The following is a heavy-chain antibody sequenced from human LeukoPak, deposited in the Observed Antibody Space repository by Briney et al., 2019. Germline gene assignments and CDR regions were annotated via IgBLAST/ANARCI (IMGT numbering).Heavy chain of an antibody. D-gene: IGHD3-3*01. CDR3: ARSPPRYYDFRSGYSLSPIYGMDV. Sequence: ASVKVSCKASGYTFTSYDINWVRQAPGQGLEWMGWMNPNSGNTGYAQKFRGRVTMTRNTSISTAYMELSSLRSEDTAVYYCARSPPRYYDFRSGYSLSPIYGMDVWGQGTTVTVSS. CDR2: MNPNSGNT. V-gene: IGHV1-8*01. J-gene: IGHJ6*02. CDR1: GYTFTSYD.